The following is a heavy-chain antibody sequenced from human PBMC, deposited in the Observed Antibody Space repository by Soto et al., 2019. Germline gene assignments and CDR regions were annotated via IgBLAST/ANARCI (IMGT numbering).Heavy chain of an antibody. V-gene: IGHV4-39*02. Sequence: SETLSLTCTVSGGSISSSSYYWGWIRQPPGKGLEWIGSIYYSGKTYYNPSLKSRVTISVDTSTSTAFMELRSLRSDDTAVYYCARDLGYSDFDVHYWGQGTLVTVS. D-gene: IGHD4-17*01. CDR1: GGSISSSSYY. CDR3: ARDLGYSDFDVHY. CDR2: IYYSGKT. J-gene: IGHJ4*02.